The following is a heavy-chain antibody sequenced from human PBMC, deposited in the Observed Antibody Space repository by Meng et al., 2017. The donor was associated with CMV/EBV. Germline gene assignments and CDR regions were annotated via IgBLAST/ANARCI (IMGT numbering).Heavy chain of an antibody. CDR2: ISSSGSTI. Sequence: GGSLRLSCAASGFTFSSYWMSWVRQAPGKGLEWVSYISSSGSTIYYADSVKGRFTISRDNAKNSLYLQMNSLRAEDTAVYYCAIGRRGCSGYDFYDYWGQGTLVTVSS. J-gene: IGHJ4*02. D-gene: IGHD5-12*01. CDR1: GFTFSSYW. V-gene: IGHV3-48*04. CDR3: AIGRRGCSGYDFYDY.